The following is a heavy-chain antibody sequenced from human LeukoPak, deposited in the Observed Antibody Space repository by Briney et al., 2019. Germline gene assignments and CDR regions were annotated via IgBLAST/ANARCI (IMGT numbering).Heavy chain of an antibody. CDR2: IRYDGSNK. Sequence: GGSLRLSCAASGFTFSSYSMNWVRQAPGKGLEWVAFIRYDGSNKYYADSVKGRFTISRDNSKNTLYLQMNSLRSEDTAVYYCASDSAWNLHGGYLDHWGQGTLVSVSS. D-gene: IGHD2-15*01. V-gene: IGHV3-30*02. CDR1: GFTFSSYS. J-gene: IGHJ4*02. CDR3: ASDSAWNLHGGYLDH.